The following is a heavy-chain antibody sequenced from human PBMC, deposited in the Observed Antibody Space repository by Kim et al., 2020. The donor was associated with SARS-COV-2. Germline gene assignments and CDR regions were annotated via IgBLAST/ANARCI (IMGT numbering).Heavy chain of an antibody. CDR1: GGSISSSSYY. D-gene: IGHD3-10*01. J-gene: IGHJ6*02. CDR2: IYYSGST. Sequence: SETLSLTCTVSGGSISSSSYYWGWIRQPPGKGLEWIGSIYYSGSTYYNPSLKSRVTISVDTSKNQFSLKLSSVTAADTAVYYCARGRITMVRGLYYYYGMDVWGQGTTVTVSS. V-gene: IGHV4-39*01. CDR3: ARGRITMVRGLYYYYGMDV.